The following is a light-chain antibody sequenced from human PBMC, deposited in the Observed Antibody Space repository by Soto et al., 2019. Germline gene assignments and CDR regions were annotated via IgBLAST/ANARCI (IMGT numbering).Light chain of an antibody. J-gene: IGKJ1*01. CDR2: GTA. CDR1: QSVTSSY. CDR3: QQYGSAPT. V-gene: IGKV3-20*01. Sequence: EIVLTQSPGILYLSRGEVATLSCRASQSVTSSYLAWYQQKPGQAPRLLIFGTASRATGIPDRFIGSGYRTDFTLTIAGLEPEDFAVYYCQQYGSAPTFGQGTKVDIK.